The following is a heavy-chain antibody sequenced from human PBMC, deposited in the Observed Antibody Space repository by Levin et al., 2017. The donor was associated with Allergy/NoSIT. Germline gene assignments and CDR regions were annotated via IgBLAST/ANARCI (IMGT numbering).Heavy chain of an antibody. CDR3: ARGARGSGDFEY. CDR2: IWSDGKNK. J-gene: IGHJ4*02. Sequence: GGSLRLSCAASGFTFSNYGMHWVRQAPGKGLEWVAVIWSDGKNKYYTDSVRGRFTISRDNSKNTLYLQMNSLRAEDTAVYYCARGARGSGDFEYWGQGTLVTVS. D-gene: IGHD3-10*01. CDR1: GFTFSNYG. V-gene: IGHV3-33*01.